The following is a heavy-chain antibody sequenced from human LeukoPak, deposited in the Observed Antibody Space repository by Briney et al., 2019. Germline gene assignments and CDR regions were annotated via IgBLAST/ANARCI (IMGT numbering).Heavy chain of an antibody. CDR2: FKSKTDGGTT. D-gene: IGHD3-10*01. V-gene: IGHV3-15*01. J-gene: IGHJ4*02. CDR1: GFTFSNAW. Sequence: GGSLRLSCAASGFTFSNAWMRWVRQAPGKGLEWVGRFKSKTDGGTTDYAAPVKGRCTISRDDSKNTLYLQMNSLKTEDTAVYYCTADPPMVRGVIIFSDFDDWGQGTLVTVSS. CDR3: TADPPMVRGVIIFSDFDD.